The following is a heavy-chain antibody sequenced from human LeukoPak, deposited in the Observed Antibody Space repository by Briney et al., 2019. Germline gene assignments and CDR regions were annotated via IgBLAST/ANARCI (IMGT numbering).Heavy chain of an antibody. CDR1: GFTFSSYW. J-gene: IGHJ4*02. CDR3: ARGRPWNIDY. Sequence: PGGSLRLSCAASGFTFSSYWMHWVRQAPGKGLVWVSRINRDGSSTTYADSVKGRVTISRDNTKNTVYLQMNSLRAKDTAVYYCARGRPWNIDYWGQGTLVTVSS. CDR2: INRDGSST. V-gene: IGHV3-74*01. D-gene: IGHD1/OR15-1a*01.